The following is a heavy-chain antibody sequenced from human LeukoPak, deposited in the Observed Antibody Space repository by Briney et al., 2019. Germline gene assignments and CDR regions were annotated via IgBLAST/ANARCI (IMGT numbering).Heavy chain of an antibody. CDR2: ICYPGST. CDR3: TRHEGAVGSSSWFNWFDS. D-gene: IGHD6-13*01. V-gene: IGHV4-59*08. J-gene: IGHJ5*01. Sequence: SETLSLTCTVSSGSIGSYYWSWIRQPPGQGLEWIGYICYPGSTNYNPSLKSRVTISVDTSENQFFLRLTSVTAADTAVYYCTRHEGAVGSSSWFNWFDSWGRGTLVTVSS. CDR1: SGSIGSYY.